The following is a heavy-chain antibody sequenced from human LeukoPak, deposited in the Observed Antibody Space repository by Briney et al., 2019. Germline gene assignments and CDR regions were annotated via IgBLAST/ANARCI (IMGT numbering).Heavy chain of an antibody. D-gene: IGHD4-17*01. CDR3: ARDSSDYGDY. J-gene: IGHJ4*02. CDR2: IWYDGSNK. Sequence: GRSLRLSCAASGFTFSSYGMHWVRQAPGKGLEGVAVIWYDGSNKYYADSVKGRFTISRDNSKNTLYLQMNSLRAEDTAVYYCARDSSDYGDYWGQGTLVTVSS. CDR1: GFTFSSYG. V-gene: IGHV3-33*01.